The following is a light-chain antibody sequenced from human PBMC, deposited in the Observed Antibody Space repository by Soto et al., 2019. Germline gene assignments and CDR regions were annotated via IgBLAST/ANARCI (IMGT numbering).Light chain of an antibody. V-gene: IGKV3-20*01. CDR1: QSVSSSY. CDR3: QHYGYSLWT. CDR2: GAS. Sequence: EIVFTQSPGTLSLSPCQRATLSCRASQSVSSSYLAWYQQKPGQAPRLLIYGASSRATGIPDRFSGSGSGTDFTLTITRLEPEDFAVYYCQHYGYSLWTFGQGTKVDIK. J-gene: IGKJ1*01.